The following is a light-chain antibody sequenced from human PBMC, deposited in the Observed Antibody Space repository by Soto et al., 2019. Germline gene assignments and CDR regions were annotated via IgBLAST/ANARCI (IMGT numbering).Light chain of an antibody. J-gene: IGLJ2*01. CDR3: AAWDDSLKGVV. CDR1: SSNNGSNT. V-gene: IGLV1-44*01. Sequence: QSVLTQPPSASGTPGQRVTISCSGSSSNNGSNTVNWYQQLPGTAPKLLIYSNNQRPSGVPDRFSGSKSGTSASLAISGLQYEDEADYYCAAWDDSLKGVVFGGGTKLTVL. CDR2: SNN.